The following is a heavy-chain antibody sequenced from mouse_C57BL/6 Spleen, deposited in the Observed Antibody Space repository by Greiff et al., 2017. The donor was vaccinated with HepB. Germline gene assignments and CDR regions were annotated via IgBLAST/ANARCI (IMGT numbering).Heavy chain of an antibody. CDR3: ARITTVVAEDWYFDV. CDR1: GFTFSSYG. CDR2: ISSGGSYT. V-gene: IGHV5-6*01. Sequence: EVQVVESGGDLVKPGGSLKLSCAASGFTFSSYGMSWVRQTPDKRLEWVATISSGGSYTYYPDSVKGRFTISRDNAKNTLYLQMGSLKSEDTAMYYFARITTVVAEDWYFDVWGTGTTVTVSS. D-gene: IGHD1-1*01. J-gene: IGHJ1*03.